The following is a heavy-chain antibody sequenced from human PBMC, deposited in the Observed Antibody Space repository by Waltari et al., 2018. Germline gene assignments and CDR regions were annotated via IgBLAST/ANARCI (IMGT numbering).Heavy chain of an antibody. J-gene: IGHJ5*02. CDR3: ARGAYDFWSGSRAYWFDP. CDR2: SIPIFGKA. V-gene: IGHV1-69*01. CDR1: GGTFSSYA. D-gene: IGHD3-3*01. Sequence: QVQLVQSGAEVKKPGSSVKVSCKASGGTFSSYAISWVRQAPGQGLEWMGGSIPIFGKANYAQNVQGRVTITADESTSTAYMELSSLRSEDTAVYYCARGAYDFWSGSRAYWFDPWGQGTLVTVSS.